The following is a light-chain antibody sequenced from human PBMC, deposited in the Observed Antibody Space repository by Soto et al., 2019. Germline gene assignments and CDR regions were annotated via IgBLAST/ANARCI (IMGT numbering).Light chain of an antibody. CDR1: QSLLHSNGYNY. CDR2: LGS. CDR3: MQALQTVYT. V-gene: IGKV2-28*01. Sequence: DIVMTQSPLSLPVTPGEPASISCRSSQSLLHSNGYNYLDWYVQKPGQSPHLLIYLGSNRTSGVPDRFSGSGSGSDFTLKISRVDAEDVGVYYCMQALQTVYTFGQGTKLEIK. J-gene: IGKJ2*01.